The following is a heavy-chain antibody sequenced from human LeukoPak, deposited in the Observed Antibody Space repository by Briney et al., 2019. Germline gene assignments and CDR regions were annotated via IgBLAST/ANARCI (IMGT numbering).Heavy chain of an antibody. D-gene: IGHD3-10*01. Sequence: GGSLRLSCAASGFTFSSYAMSWVRQAPGKGLEWVAFIRYDGSNKYYADSVKGRFTISRDNSKNTLYLQMNSLRAEDTAVYYCAKDEYYYGSGSYIYYYYYMDVWGKGTTVTISS. V-gene: IGHV3-30*02. J-gene: IGHJ6*03. CDR2: IRYDGSNK. CDR3: AKDEYYYGSGSYIYYYYYMDV. CDR1: GFTFSSYA.